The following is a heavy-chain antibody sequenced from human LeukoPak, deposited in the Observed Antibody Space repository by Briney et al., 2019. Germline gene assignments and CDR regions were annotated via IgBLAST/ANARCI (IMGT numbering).Heavy chain of an antibody. J-gene: IGHJ6*02. CDR1: GGTFSSYA. D-gene: IGHD3-3*01. CDR2: IIPIFGTA. Sequence: ASVKVSCTASGGTFSSYAISWVRQAPGQGLEWMGGIIPIFGTANYAQKFQGRVTITADESTSTAYMELSSLRSEDTAVYYCASGPSRYYDFWSGYYPYYYYGMDVWGQGTTVTVSS. V-gene: IGHV1-69*13. CDR3: ASGPSRYYDFWSGYYPYYYYGMDV.